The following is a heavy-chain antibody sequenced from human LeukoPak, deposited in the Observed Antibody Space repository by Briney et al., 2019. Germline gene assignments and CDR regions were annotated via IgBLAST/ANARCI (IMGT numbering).Heavy chain of an antibody. V-gene: IGHV4-59*12. Sequence: SETLSLTCTVSGGSISSYYWSWIRQPPGKGLEWIGYISYSGSTNYNPSLKSRVTISVDTSKNQFSLKLSSVTAADTAVYYCARGLGGSYQNDYWGQGTLVTVSS. J-gene: IGHJ4*02. D-gene: IGHD1-26*01. CDR1: GGSISSYY. CDR2: ISYSGST. CDR3: ARGLGGSYQNDY.